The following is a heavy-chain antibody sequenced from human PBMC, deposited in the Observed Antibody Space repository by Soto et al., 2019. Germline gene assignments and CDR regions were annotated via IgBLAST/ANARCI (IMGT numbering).Heavy chain of an antibody. CDR2: ISNSRSFS. CDR3: VRCLSGSCQSPLWY. D-gene: IGHD1-26*01. V-gene: IGHV3-11*05. J-gene: IGHJ4*02. CDR1: GFTFRDYY. Sequence: QVQLVESGGGLVQPGGSLRLSCAASGFTFRDYYMNWIRQAPGKGLEWVSSISNSRSFSNYADSVKGRFTISRDNAKSSLYLQMNSLRAEDTDVYYGVRCLSGSCQSPLWYWGQGTLVTVSS.